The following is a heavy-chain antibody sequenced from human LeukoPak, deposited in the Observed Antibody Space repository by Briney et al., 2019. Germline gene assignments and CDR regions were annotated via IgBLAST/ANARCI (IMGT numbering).Heavy chain of an antibody. CDR3: ARVTGRILIDY. D-gene: IGHD3-9*01. Sequence: GGSLRLSCAASGFTFSYYSMNWVRQAPGKGLEWVSYISDSSDTMYYADSVKGRFTISRDNAKNSLYLQMNSLRAEDTAVYYCARVTGRILIDYWGQGTLVTVSS. CDR2: ISDSSDTM. CDR1: GFTFSYYS. V-gene: IGHV3-48*01. J-gene: IGHJ4*02.